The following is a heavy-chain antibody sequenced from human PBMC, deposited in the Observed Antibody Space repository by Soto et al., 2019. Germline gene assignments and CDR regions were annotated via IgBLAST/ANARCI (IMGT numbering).Heavy chain of an antibody. D-gene: IGHD2-2*01. J-gene: IGHJ4*02. V-gene: IGHV1-46*01. CDR1: GYTFTSYY. CDR3: AREEGYCSSTSCYYFDY. Sequence: QVQLVQSGAEVKKPGASVKVSCKASGYTFTSYYMHWVRQAPGQGLEWMGIINPSGGSTSYAQKFQGRVTMTRDTSTSTVYMELSSLRSEDTAVYYCAREEGYCSSTSCYYFDYWGRGTLVTVSS. CDR2: INPSGGST.